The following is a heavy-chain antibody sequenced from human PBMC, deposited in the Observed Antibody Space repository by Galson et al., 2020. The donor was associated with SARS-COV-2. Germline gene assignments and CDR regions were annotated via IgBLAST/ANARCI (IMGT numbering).Heavy chain of an antibody. D-gene: IGHD6-13*01. Sequence: ASVKVSCKTSGYTFNDYYLHWVRQAPGQGLEWMGWINPNTGGTDHAQKFQGRVSMTRDTSIRTAYLEVYMLRTDDTAIYYCARDLGPGIAATGDCWGQGTLVTVSS. J-gene: IGHJ4*02. CDR1: GYTFNDYY. CDR3: ARDLGPGIAATGDC. V-gene: IGHV1-2*02. CDR2: INPNTGGT.